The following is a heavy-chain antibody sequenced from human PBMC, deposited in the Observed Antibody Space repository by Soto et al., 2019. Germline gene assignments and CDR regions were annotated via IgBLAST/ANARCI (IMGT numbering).Heavy chain of an antibody. CDR2: IYYSGST. V-gene: IGHV4-31*03. J-gene: IGHJ5*02. D-gene: IGHD3-10*01. CDR1: GGSISSGGYY. CDR3: ARSLRVRGVIIQPNWFDP. Sequence: QVQLQESGPGLVKPSQTLSLTCTVSGGSISSGGYYWSWIRQHPGKGLEWIGYIYYSGSTYYNPSLKSRVTISVDTSKNQFSLKLSSVTAADTAVYYCARSLRVRGVIIQPNWFDPWGQGTLVTVSS.